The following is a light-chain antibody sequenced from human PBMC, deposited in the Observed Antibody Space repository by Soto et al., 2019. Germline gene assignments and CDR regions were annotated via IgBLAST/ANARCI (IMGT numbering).Light chain of an antibody. J-gene: IGLJ1*01. CDR1: SSNIGSNY. Sequence: QSVLTQPPSASGTPGQRVTISCSGSSSNIGSNYVYWYQQLPGTAPKLLIYRNNQRPSGVPDRFSGSKSGTSASLAISGLRSEDEADYDCAAWDDSLSGLYVFGPGTKLTVL. V-gene: IGLV1-47*01. CDR3: AAWDDSLSGLYV. CDR2: RNN.